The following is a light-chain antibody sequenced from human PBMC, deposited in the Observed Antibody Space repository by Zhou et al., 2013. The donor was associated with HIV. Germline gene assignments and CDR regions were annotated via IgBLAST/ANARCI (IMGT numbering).Light chain of an antibody. CDR2: KAS. CDR1: QSLDNW. CDR3: QQCNIYPYT. J-gene: IGKJ2*01. V-gene: IGKV1-5*03. Sequence: DIQMTQSPSTLSASVGDKVTITCRASQSLDNWLAWYQQKPGKAPSLLIYKASNLESGVPSRFSGGGSETEFTLTISSLQPNDFATYYCQQCNIYPYTFGQGTKLEIK.